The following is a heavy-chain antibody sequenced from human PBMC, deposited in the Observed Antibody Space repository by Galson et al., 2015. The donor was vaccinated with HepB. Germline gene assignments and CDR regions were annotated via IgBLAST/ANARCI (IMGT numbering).Heavy chain of an antibody. CDR1: GFTFSSYS. J-gene: IGHJ6*03. Sequence: SLRLSCAASGFTFSSYSMNWVRQAPGKGLEWVSSISSSSSYIYYADSVKGRFTISRDNAKNSLYLQMNSLRAEDTAVYYCARDIVVVPAGIPPYYYMDVWGKGTTVNVSS. CDR3: ARDIVVVPAGIPPYYYMDV. CDR2: ISSSSSYI. V-gene: IGHV3-21*01. D-gene: IGHD2-2*02.